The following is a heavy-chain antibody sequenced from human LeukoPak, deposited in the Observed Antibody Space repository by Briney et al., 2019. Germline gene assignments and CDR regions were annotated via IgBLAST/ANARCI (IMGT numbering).Heavy chain of an antibody. Sequence: PSETLSLTCTVSGGSISSSSYYWGWIRQPPGKGREWIGSIYYSGSTYYNPSLKSRITLSVDTSKNQFSLKLSAVTAADTAVYYCARGTRGWYWGFGYWGQGTLVTVSS. CDR3: ARGTRGWYWGFGY. J-gene: IGHJ4*02. V-gene: IGHV4-39*01. CDR1: GGSISSSSYY. CDR2: IYYSGST. D-gene: IGHD6-19*01.